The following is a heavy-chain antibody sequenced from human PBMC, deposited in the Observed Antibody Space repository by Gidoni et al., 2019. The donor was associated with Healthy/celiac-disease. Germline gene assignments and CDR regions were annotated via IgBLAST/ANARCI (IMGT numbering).Heavy chain of an antibody. V-gene: IGHV1-69*06. CDR3: ARDPVGCSGGSCNLGSP. CDR1: GGTFSSYA. J-gene: IGHJ5*02. CDR2: SIPIFGTA. D-gene: IGHD2-15*01. Sequence: QVQLVQSGAEVKKPGSSVKVSCKASGGTFSSYAIRWVRQAPGQGLEWMGGSIPIFGTANYAQKFQGRVTITADKSTSTAYMELSSLRSEDTAVYYCARDPVGCSGGSCNLGSPWGQGTLVTVSS.